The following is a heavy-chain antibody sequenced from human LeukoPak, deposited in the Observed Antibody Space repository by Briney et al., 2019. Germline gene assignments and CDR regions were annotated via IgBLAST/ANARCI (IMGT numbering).Heavy chain of an antibody. J-gene: IGHJ4*02. CDR1: GFTFSTYW. V-gene: IGHV3-30*18. Sequence: GGSLRLSCAASGFTFSTYWMHWVRQAPGKGLEWVAVISYDGSNKYYADSVKGRFTISRDNSKNTLYLQMNSLRAEDTAVYYCAKDWGGYSYGSEYYFDYWGQGTLVTVSS. CDR3: AKDWGGYSYGSEYYFDY. D-gene: IGHD5-18*01. CDR2: ISYDGSNK.